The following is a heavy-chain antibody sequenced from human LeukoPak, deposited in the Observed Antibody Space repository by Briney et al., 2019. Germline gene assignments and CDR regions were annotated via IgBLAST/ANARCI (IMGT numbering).Heavy chain of an antibody. Sequence: SVKVSCKASGFTFTSSTMQWVRQARGQLLEWIGWIVVGSGNTNYAQKFQERVTITRDMSTSTDYMELSSLRSEDTAFYFCAAAERHCTSSSCYVAAFDIWGLGTMVTVSS. CDR2: IVVGSGNT. J-gene: IGHJ3*02. D-gene: IGHD2-2*01. CDR3: AAAERHCTSSSCYVAAFDI. V-gene: IGHV1-58*02. CDR1: GFTFTSST.